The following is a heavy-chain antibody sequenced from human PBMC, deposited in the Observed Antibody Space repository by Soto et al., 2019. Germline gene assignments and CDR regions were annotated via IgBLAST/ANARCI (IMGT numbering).Heavy chain of an antibody. CDR1: GGPISSYY. Sequence: SETLSLTCTVSGGPISSYYWTWIRQPPGKGLEWIGYIHYSGITTYNPSLKSRVTISIDTSKNQFSLKVGSVTAADTAVYYCASSSLYGMDVWGQGTTVTVSS. CDR2: IHYSGIT. V-gene: IGHV4-59*08. CDR3: ASSSLYGMDV. J-gene: IGHJ6*02.